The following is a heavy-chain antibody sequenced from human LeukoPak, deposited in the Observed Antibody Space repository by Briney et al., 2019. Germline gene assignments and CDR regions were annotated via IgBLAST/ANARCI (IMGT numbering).Heavy chain of an antibody. J-gene: IGHJ4*02. V-gene: IGHV3-74*03. D-gene: IGHD2/OR15-2a*01. CDR1: GFTFSSYA. Sequence: PGGSLRLSCAASGFTFSSYAMSWVRQAPGKGLVWVSRIKTDGSNTKYADSVKGRFGISRDNAKKTLYLQMNSLRIEDTAVYYCVRDVPKQNFDFWGQGVLVTVSS. CDR2: IKTDGSNT. CDR3: VRDVPKQNFDF.